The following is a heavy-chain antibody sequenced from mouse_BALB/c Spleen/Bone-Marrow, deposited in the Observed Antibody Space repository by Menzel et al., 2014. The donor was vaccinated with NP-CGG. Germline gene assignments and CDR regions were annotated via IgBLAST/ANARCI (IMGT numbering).Heavy chain of an antibody. J-gene: IGHJ3*01. V-gene: IGHV4-1*02. CDR2: INPDSRTI. CDR3: ARLYDYGWFAY. CDR1: GFYFSAYW. Sequence: EVQLVESGGGLMQPGGSLKLSCAASGFYFSAYWMSWVRQAPGKGLEWIGEINPDSRTINYTPSLKEKFIISRDNAKNTLYLQMSKVRSEDTALYYCARLYDYGWFAYWGQGTLVTVSA. D-gene: IGHD2-4*01.